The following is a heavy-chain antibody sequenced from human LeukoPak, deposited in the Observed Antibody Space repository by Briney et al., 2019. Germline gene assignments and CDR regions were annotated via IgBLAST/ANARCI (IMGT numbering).Heavy chain of an antibody. J-gene: IGHJ4*02. CDR3: ARNKTITAAGTFDY. D-gene: IGHD6-13*01. CDR2: LYNSAST. V-gene: IGHV4-39*01. Sequence: ETLSLTCTVSGGSISSSTYYWGWIRQPPGKGLEWIGSLYNSASTHYNPSLKSRVTMAVDTSKNQFSLKLRSVTAADTAIYYCARNKTITAAGTFDYWGQGTLVTVSS. CDR1: GGSISSSTYY.